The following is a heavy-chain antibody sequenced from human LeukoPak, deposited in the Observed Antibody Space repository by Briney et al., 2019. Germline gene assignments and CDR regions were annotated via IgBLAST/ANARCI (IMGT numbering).Heavy chain of an antibody. CDR2: IKSKTDGGTT. Sequence: GGSLRLSCEASGFSFTNAWMSWVRQAPGKGLEWVGRIKSKTDGGTTDYAAPVKGRFTISRDDSENTLYLQMNSLKTEDTAMYYCTTMYPPRQITVTTDDYWGQGTLVTVSA. CDR3: TTMYPPRQITVTTDDY. D-gene: IGHD4-17*01. V-gene: IGHV3-15*01. CDR1: GFSFTNAW. J-gene: IGHJ4*02.